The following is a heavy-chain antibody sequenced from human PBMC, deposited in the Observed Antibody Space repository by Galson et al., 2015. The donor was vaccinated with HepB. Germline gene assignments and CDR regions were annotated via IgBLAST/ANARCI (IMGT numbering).Heavy chain of an antibody. CDR2: IKQDGSEK. Sequence: SLRLSCAASGFTFSSYWMSWVRQAPGKGLEWVANIKQDGSEKYYVDSVKGRFTISRDNAKNSLYLQMNSLRAEDTAVYYCARTPSSGWYPFDYWGQGTLVTVSS. V-gene: IGHV3-7*03. CDR1: GFTFSSYW. D-gene: IGHD6-19*01. J-gene: IGHJ4*02. CDR3: ARTPSSGWYPFDY.